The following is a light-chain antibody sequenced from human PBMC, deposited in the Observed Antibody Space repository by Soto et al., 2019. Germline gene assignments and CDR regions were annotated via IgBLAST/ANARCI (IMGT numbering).Light chain of an antibody. J-gene: IGKJ1*01. CDR3: QQRSNWPPT. CDR1: PSFSSY. V-gene: IGKV3-11*01. Sequence: EIVFTQSPATLSLSPGERATLSCRASPSFSSYLAWYQQKPGQAPRLLIYDASNRATGIPARFSGSGSGTDFTLTISSLEPEDFAVYYCQQRSNWPPTFGQGAKV. CDR2: DAS.